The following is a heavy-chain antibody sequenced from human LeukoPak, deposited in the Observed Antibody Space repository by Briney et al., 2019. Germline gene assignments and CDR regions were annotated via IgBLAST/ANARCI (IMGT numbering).Heavy chain of an antibody. CDR2: ISSSSSYI. Sequence: GGSLRLSCAASGFTFSSYSMNWVRQAPGKGLEWVSSISSSSSYIYYADSVKGRFTISRDNAKNSLYLQMNSLRAEDTAVYYCARVYSDCGGDCYPYWGQGTLVTVSS. CDR1: GFTFSSYS. V-gene: IGHV3-21*01. D-gene: IGHD2-21*01. J-gene: IGHJ4*02. CDR3: ARVYSDCGGDCYPY.